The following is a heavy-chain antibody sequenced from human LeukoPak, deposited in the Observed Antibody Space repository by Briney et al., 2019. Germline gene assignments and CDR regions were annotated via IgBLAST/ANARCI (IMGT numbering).Heavy chain of an antibody. CDR1: GGSISSYY. CDR3: ARQSRQLWHALDI. J-gene: IGHJ3*02. V-gene: IGHV4-59*08. D-gene: IGHD5-18*01. Sequence: SETLSLTCTVSGGSISSYYWSWIRQPPGKGLEWIGYIYYSGSTNYNPSLKSRVTISVDTSKNQFSLKLSSATAADTAVYYCARQSRQLWHALDIWGQGTMVTVSS. CDR2: IYYSGST.